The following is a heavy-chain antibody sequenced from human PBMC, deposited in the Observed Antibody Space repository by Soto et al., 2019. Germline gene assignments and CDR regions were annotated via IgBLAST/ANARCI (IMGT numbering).Heavy chain of an antibody. CDR2: ISYDETAT. CDR1: GFTFSGYG. CDR3: AKGRKWLVTWDFDY. D-gene: IGHD6-19*01. J-gene: IGHJ4*02. V-gene: IGHV3-30*18. Sequence: QVQLVESGGGVVQPGTSLRLSCAASGFTFSGYGVHWVRQAPGKGLEWVATISYDETATYYVDSVKGRFTISRDNSKNTLFLQMNSLRAEDTAMYYCAKGRKWLVTWDFDYWGQGTLVTVSS.